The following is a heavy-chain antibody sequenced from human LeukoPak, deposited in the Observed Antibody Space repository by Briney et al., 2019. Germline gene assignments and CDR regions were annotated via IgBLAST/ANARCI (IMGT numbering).Heavy chain of an antibody. D-gene: IGHD6-13*01. CDR2: ISGSGGGT. Sequence: GGSLRLSCAASGFTFSSYAVSWVRQAPGKGLEWVSAISGSGGGTYYADSVKGRFTISRDNSKNTLYLQMNSLRAEDTAVYYCVKGRISEDGLDFWGQGTLVTVSS. J-gene: IGHJ4*02. CDR3: VKGRISEDGLDF. V-gene: IGHV3-23*01. CDR1: GFTFSSYA.